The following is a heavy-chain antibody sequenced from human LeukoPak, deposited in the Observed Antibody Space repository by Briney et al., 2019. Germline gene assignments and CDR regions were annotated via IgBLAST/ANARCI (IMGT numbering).Heavy chain of an antibody. D-gene: IGHD4-17*01. V-gene: IGHV4-39*07. CDR3: ARGSYGFDY. Sequence: SETLSLTCTVSGGSISSSSYYWGWIRQPPGKGLEWIGSIYYSGSTNYSPSLKSRVTISVDTSKNQFSLKLSSVTAADTAVYYCARGSYGFDYWGQGTLVTVSS. J-gene: IGHJ4*02. CDR2: IYYSGST. CDR1: GGSISSSSYY.